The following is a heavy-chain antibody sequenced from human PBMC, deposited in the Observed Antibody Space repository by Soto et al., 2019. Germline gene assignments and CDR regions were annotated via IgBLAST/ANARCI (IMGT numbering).Heavy chain of an antibody. V-gene: IGHV1-18*01. Sequence: ASVKVSCKASGYTFTSYGISWVRQAPGQGLEWMGWISAYNGNTNYAQKLQGRVTMTTDTSTSTAYMELSSLRSEDTAVYYCAGGGVAATGWERYYYYYGMDVWGQGTTVTVSS. CDR2: ISAYNGNT. CDR1: GYTFTSYG. J-gene: IGHJ6*02. D-gene: IGHD2-15*01. CDR3: AGGGVAATGWERYYYYYGMDV.